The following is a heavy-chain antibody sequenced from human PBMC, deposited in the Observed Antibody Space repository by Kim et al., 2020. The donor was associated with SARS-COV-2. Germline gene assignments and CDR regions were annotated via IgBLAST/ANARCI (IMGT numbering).Heavy chain of an antibody. V-gene: IGHV3-23*01. D-gene: IGHD2-2*01. CDR2: ITGSGGST. CDR3: ARVSSRRVDY. J-gene: IGHJ4*02. Sequence: GGSLRLSCAASGFTFSNYAMSWVRQAPGKGLEWVSAITGSGGSTFYADSVKGRFIISRDNSRNTLFLQLNSLRAEDTALYYCARVSSRRVDYWGQGTLVTISS. CDR1: GFTFSNYA.